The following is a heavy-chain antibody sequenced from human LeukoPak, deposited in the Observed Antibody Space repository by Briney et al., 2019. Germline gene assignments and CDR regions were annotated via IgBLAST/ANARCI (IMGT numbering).Heavy chain of an antibody. CDR3: AKGGSSLYYMDV. D-gene: IGHD2-15*01. CDR2: IRYDGSNK. V-gene: IGHV3-30*02. J-gene: IGHJ6*03. Sequence: GGSLRLSCAASGFTVSSNYMNWVRQAPGKGLEWVAFIRYDGSNKYYADSVKGRFTISRDNSKNTLYLQMNSLRAEDTAVYYCAKGGSSLYYMDVWGKGTTVTVSS. CDR1: GFTVSSNY.